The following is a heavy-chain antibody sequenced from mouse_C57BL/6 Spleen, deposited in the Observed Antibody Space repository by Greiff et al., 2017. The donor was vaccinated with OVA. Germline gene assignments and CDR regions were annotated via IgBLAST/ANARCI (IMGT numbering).Heavy chain of an antibody. D-gene: IGHD1-1*01. Sequence: QVHVKQSGAELVRPGASVKMSCKASGYTFTSYYMGWAKQTPRHGLEWIGAIYPGDGYTSYNQKFKGKATLTADKSSSTAYIQLSSLTSEDSEVYICARAKYGCSDCWYFDVWGTGTTVTVSS. CDR2: IYPGDGYT. V-gene: IGHV1-12*01. J-gene: IGHJ1*03. CDR3: ARAKYGCSDCWYFDV. CDR1: GYTFTSYY.